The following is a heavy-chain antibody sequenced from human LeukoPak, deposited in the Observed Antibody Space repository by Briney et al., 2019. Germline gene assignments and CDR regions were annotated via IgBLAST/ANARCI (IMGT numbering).Heavy chain of an antibody. Sequence: GGSLRPSCAASGFTFSNYSMNWVRQAPGKGLGWVSSISGSSSSIYYADAVKGRFTISRDNAKNSLYLQMNSLRAEDTAVYYCARDFSPDCSVGSCYSGGFDYWGQGTLVSVSS. D-gene: IGHD2-15*01. J-gene: IGHJ4*02. V-gene: IGHV3-21*01. CDR2: ISGSSSSI. CDR1: GFTFSNYS. CDR3: ARDFSPDCSVGSCYSGGFDY.